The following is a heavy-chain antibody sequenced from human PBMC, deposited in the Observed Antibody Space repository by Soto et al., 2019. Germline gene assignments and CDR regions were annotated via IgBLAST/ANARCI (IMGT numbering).Heavy chain of an antibody. CDR3: VREGHYYFDY. CDR1: GFTFSAYE. CDR2: ISKSGGTT. Sequence: GGSLRLSCAASGFTFSAYEMHWVRQAPGQGLEWVSYISKSGGTTYYADSVKGRFTISRDDAKNSVYLQMSSLRPEDMAVYKGVREGHYYFDYWGQGALVTVSS. J-gene: IGHJ4*02. V-gene: IGHV3-48*03.